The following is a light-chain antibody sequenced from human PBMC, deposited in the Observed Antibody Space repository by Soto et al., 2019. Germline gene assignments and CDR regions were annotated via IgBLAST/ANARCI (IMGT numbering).Light chain of an antibody. Sequence: EIVLTQSPGILSLSPGERATLSCRASQSLSSTYLAWYQQKVGQSPRLLIYGASSRATGIPDRFSGSGSGTDFTLTISRLEPEDFAVYYCQQSGTSPPYTFGPGTKVDIK. CDR3: QQSGTSPPYT. V-gene: IGKV3-20*01. CDR1: QSLSSTY. CDR2: GAS. J-gene: IGKJ2*01.